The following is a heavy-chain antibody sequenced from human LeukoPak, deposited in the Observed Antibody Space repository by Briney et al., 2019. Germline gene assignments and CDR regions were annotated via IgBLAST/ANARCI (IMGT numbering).Heavy chain of an antibody. V-gene: IGHV6-1*01. CDR3: ARRLTQYDCFDP. J-gene: IGHJ5*02. CDR1: GDSVSCNSVT. D-gene: IGHD2-2*01. CDR2: TYYRSTWYN. Sequence: SQTLSLTFAISGDSVSCNSVTWNWIRQSPSRGLEWLGRTYYRSTWYNDYAVSVRGRITVNPDTSKNQFSLHLNSVTPEDTAVYYCARRLTQYDCFDPWGQGILVTVSS.